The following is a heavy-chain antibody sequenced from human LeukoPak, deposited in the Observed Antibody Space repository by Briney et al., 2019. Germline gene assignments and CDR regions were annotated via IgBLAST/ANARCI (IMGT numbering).Heavy chain of an antibody. J-gene: IGHJ6*02. CDR3: ARGTGKGVVPAAHPYYYYGMDV. D-gene: IGHD2-2*01. V-gene: IGHV1-2*02. CDR2: INPNSGGT. Sequence: EASVKVSCTASGYTFTGYYMHWVRQAPGQGLEWMGWINPNSGGTNYAQKFQGRVTMTRDTSISTAYMELSRLRSDDTAVYYCARGTGKGVVPAAHPYYYYGMDVWGQGTTVTVSS. CDR1: GYTFTGYY.